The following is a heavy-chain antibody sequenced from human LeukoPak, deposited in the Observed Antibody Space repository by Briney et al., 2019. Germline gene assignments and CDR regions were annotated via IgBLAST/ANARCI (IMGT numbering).Heavy chain of an antibody. Sequence: PGGSLRLSCAASGFFLRNHWMSWVRQAPGKGLEWVAIIKQDGSEKYYVDSVKGRFTISRDNAKNSLYLQMNSLRVEDTAVYYCAREAYSSGWSIWDCWGQGTLVTVSS. V-gene: IGHV3-7*01. CDR1: GFFLRNHW. D-gene: IGHD6-19*01. CDR3: AREAYSSGWSIWDC. J-gene: IGHJ4*02. CDR2: IKQDGSEK.